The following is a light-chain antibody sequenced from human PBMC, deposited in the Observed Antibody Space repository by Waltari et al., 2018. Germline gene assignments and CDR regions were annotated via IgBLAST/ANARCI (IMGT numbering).Light chain of an antibody. Sequence: DIQMTQSPSTLSASVGDRVTISCRATESIKTWLAWYQQKPGKAPKLLISRSFNLESGVPSRFSGSGSGTEFTLTISSLQPEDFATYYCQQLNSYPHTFGRGTELEIK. CDR1: ESIKTW. CDR2: RSF. V-gene: IGKV1-5*03. CDR3: QQLNSYPHT. J-gene: IGKJ2*01.